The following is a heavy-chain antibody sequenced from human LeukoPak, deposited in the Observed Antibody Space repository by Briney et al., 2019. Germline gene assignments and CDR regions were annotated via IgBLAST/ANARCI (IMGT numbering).Heavy chain of an antibody. CDR1: GFTFSDHY. Sequence: PGGSLRLSCAASGFTFSDHYMDWVRQAPGKGLEWIGRTRNKAHSYSTEYAASVKGRITISRDDSKNSVYLQLNSLKTEDTAVYYCARLSQQNYAWAGDWGQGTLVTVSS. D-gene: IGHD2-2*01. CDR2: TRNKAHSYST. J-gene: IGHJ4*02. CDR3: ARLSQQNYAWAGD. V-gene: IGHV3-72*01.